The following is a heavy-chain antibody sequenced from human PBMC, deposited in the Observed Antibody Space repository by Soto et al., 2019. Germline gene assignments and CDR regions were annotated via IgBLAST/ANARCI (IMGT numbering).Heavy chain of an antibody. Sequence: EVQLVESGGGLVQPGGSLRLSCAASGFTFSSYWMHWVRQAPGKGLVWVSRINSDGSSTNYADSVKGRFTISRDNAKNTLYLLMNRLRAEDTAVHYCARLYFSGGSCHFGAFDIWGQGTMVTVSS. CDR2: INSDGSST. V-gene: IGHV3-74*01. CDR1: GFTFSSYW. CDR3: ARLYFSGGSCHFGAFDI. D-gene: IGHD2-15*01. J-gene: IGHJ3*02.